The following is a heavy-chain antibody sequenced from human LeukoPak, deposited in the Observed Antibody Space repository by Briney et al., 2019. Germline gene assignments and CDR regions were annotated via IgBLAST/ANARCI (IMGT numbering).Heavy chain of an antibody. CDR3: ARSDTAMVTCDY. V-gene: IGHV4-59*01. J-gene: IGHJ4*02. CDR2: IYYSGST. D-gene: IGHD5-18*01. Sequence: KPSETLSLTCTVSGGSISSYYWSWIRQPPGKGLEWIGYIYYSGSTNYNPSLKSRVTISVDTSKNQFSLKLSSVTAADTAVYYCARSDTAMVTCDYWGQGTLVTVSS. CDR1: GGSISSYY.